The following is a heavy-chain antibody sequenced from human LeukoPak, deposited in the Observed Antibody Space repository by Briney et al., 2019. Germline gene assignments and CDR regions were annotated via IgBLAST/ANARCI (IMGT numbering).Heavy chain of an antibody. V-gene: IGHV3-9*01. J-gene: IGHJ3*02. D-gene: IGHD3-9*01. CDR1: GFTFDDYA. Sequence: PGRSLRLSCAASGFTFDDYAMHWVRQAPGKGLEWVSGISWNSGSIGYADSVKGRFTISRDNAKNSLYLQMNSRRAEDTALYYCAKVMSLRYFDWPYAFDIWGQGTMVTVSS. CDR2: ISWNSGSI. CDR3: AKVMSLRYFDWPYAFDI.